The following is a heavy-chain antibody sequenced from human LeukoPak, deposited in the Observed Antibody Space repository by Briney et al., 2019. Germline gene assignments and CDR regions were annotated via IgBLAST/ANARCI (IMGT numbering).Heavy chain of an antibody. CDR1: GFTFSSYA. J-gene: IGHJ4*02. Sequence: TGGSLRLSCAASGFTFSSYAMHWVRQAPGKGLEWVAVISYDGSNKYYADSVKGRFTISRDNANNTLYLQMNSLRAEDTAVYYCARDGEVGATGTRFDYWGQGTLVTVSS. V-gene: IGHV3-30*04. CDR3: ARDGEVGATGTRFDY. CDR2: ISYDGSNK. D-gene: IGHD1-26*01.